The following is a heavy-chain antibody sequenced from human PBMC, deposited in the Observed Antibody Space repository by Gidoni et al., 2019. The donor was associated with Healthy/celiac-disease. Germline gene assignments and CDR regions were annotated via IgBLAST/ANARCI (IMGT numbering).Heavy chain of an antibody. CDR2: ISGSGGST. CDR3: AKLFEYCSSTSCYIGPDAFDI. V-gene: IGHV3-23*01. D-gene: IGHD2-2*02. Sequence: GLEWVSAISGSGGSTYYADSVKGRFTISRDNSKNTLYLQMNSLRAEDTAVYYCAKLFEYCSSTSCYIGPDAFDIWGQGTMVTVSS. J-gene: IGHJ3*02.